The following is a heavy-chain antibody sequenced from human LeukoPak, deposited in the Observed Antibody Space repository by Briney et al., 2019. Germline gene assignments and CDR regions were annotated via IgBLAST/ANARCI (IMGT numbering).Heavy chain of an antibody. J-gene: IGHJ6*03. CDR1: GFTVSSNY. V-gene: IGHV3-23*01. CDR3: AKGVKVPLLRYFSYYMDV. CDR2: ISGSGGST. D-gene: IGHD3-9*01. Sequence: GGSLRLSCAASGFTVSSNYMTWVRQAPGKGLEWVSAISGSGGSTYYADSVKGRFTISRDNSKNTLYLQMNSLRAEDTAVYYCAKGVKVPLLRYFSYYMDVWGKGTTVTISS.